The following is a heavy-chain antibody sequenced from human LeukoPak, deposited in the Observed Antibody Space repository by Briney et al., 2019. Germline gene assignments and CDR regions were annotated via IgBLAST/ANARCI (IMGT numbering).Heavy chain of an antibody. CDR2: IHYSGKA. CDR3: FGVDYDMDV. Sequence: SETLSLTCTVSGGSISGHYWTWVRQPPGEGLEWIGQIHYSGKADYNPSLRSRITISVDTSKNQMSLKVTSVTAADTAVYATFGVDYDMDVWGQGTTVTVS. J-gene: IGHJ6*02. V-gene: IGHV4-59*11. D-gene: IGHD3-16*01. CDR1: GGSISGHY.